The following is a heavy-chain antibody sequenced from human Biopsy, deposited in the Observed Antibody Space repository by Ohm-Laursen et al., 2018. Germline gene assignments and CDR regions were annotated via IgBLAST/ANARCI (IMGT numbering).Heavy chain of an antibody. J-gene: IGHJ4*02. CDR3: VLASFDY. V-gene: IGHV1-46*01. CDR1: GYTFTTYY. CDR2: INPGGNST. Sequence: SVKVSCKAPGYTFTTYYIHWVRQAPGQGLEWMGIINPGGNSTAYTQNFQGRVTMTRDTSTTTVYMELSSPRSEDTAVYYCVLASFDYWGQGTLVTVPS.